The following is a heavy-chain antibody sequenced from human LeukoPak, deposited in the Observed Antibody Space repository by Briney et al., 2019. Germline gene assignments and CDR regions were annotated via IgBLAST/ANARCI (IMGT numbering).Heavy chain of an antibody. Sequence: PGGSLRLSCAASGFTFSDYYMSWIRQAPGKGLEWVSYISSSGSTIYYADSVKGRFAISRDNAKNSLYLQMNSLRAEDTAVYYCASHLSYWDAFDIWGQGTMVTVSS. V-gene: IGHV3-11*04. CDR1: GFTFSDYY. CDR3: ASHLSYWDAFDI. D-gene: IGHD2-8*02. J-gene: IGHJ3*02. CDR2: ISSSGSTI.